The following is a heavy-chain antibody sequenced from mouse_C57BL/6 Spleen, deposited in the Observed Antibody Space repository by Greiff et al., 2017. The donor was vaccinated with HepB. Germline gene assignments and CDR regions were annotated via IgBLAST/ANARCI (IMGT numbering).Heavy chain of an antibody. V-gene: IGHV5-16*01. CDR3: ARGGETTGYFDY. D-gene: IGHD2-12*01. Sequence: VQLKESEGGLVQPGSSMKLSCTASGFTFSDYYMAWVRQVPEKGLEWVANINYDGSSTYYLDSLKSRFIISRDNAKNILYLQMSSLKSEDTATYYCARGGETTGYFDYWGQGTTLTVSS. J-gene: IGHJ2*01. CDR2: INYDGSST. CDR1: GFTFSDYY.